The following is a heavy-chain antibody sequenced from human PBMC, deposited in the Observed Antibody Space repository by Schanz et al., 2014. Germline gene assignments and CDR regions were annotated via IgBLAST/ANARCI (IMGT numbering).Heavy chain of an antibody. V-gene: IGHV3-11*04. CDR1: GFTFSDYF. Sequence: QVQLVESGGGLVKPGGSLRLSCSASGFTFSDYFMTWIRQAPGKGLEWLSYISSSGTSTYYADSVKGRFTISRDNSKNTLYLQMNSLRTEDTAVYFCAKSYDTSGYSGFDYWGQGTLVTVSS. CDR2: ISSSGTST. J-gene: IGHJ4*02. D-gene: IGHD3-22*01. CDR3: AKSYDTSGYSGFDY.